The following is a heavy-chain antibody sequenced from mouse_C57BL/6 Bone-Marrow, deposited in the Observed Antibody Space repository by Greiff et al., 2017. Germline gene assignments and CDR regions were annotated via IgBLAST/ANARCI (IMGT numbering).Heavy chain of an antibody. CDR2: FHPYNDDN. J-gene: IGHJ2*01. D-gene: IGHD4-1*01. CDR3: ARLNWNVGYFDY. V-gene: IGHV1-47*01. CDR1: GYTFTTYP. Sequence: QVQLQQSGAELVKPGASVKMSCKASGYTFTTYPIEWMKQNHGKSLEWIGNFHPYNDDNKYNEKFKGKATLTVEKSSSSVYLELSRLTSDDSAVYYCARLNWNVGYFDYWGQGTTLTVSS.